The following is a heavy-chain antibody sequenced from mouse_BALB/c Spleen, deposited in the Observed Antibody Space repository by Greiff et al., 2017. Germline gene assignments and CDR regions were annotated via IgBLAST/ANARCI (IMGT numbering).Heavy chain of an antibody. J-gene: IGHJ2*01. CDR2: IDPETGGT. CDR3: TREIYYDYGFDY. Sequence: QVQLQQSGAELVRPGASVTLSCKASGYTFTDYEMHWVKQTPVHGLEWIGAIDPETGGTAYNQKFKGKATLTADKSSSTAYMELRSLTSEDSAVYYCTREIYYDYGFDYWGQGTTLTVSS. CDR1: GYTFTDYE. V-gene: IGHV1-15*01. D-gene: IGHD2-4*01.